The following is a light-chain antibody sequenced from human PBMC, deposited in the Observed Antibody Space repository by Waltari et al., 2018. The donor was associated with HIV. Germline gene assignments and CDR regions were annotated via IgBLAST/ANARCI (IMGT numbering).Light chain of an antibody. V-gene: IGKV2-24*01. CDR1: QSLVHSDGNTY. Sequence: DIVMTQTPLPSPVTLGQPASISRRSSQSLVHSDGNTYLCWLHQRPGQPPTRLIYKISNRFAGLPDRFIGSGAGTDYTLKINRVEAEDVVVYYCIQATQSWTFGQGTTVEIK. CDR2: KIS. J-gene: IGKJ1*01. CDR3: IQATQSWT.